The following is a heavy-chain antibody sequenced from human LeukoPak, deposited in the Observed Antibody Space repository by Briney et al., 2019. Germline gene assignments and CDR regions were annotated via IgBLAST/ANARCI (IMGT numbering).Heavy chain of an antibody. CDR1: GYIFTSYG. J-gene: IGHJ4*02. CDR3: ARDLRYDFWSGYPYYFDY. D-gene: IGHD3-3*01. V-gene: IGHV1-18*01. CDR2: ISAFNGDI. Sequence: ASVKVSCTASGYIFTSYGISWVRQAPGQGLEWMGWISAFNGDIKYAQKLQGRVTMTTDISTSTFHMELRSLTSDDTAVYYCARDLRYDFWSGYPYYFDYWGQGTLVTVSS.